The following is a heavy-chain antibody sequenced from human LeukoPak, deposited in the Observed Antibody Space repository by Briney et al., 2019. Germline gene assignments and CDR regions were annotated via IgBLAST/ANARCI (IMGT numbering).Heavy chain of an antibody. CDR2: INHSGST. CDR1: GGSFSGYY. Sequence: PSETLSLTCAVYGGSFSGYYWSWIRQPPGKGLEWIGEINHSGSTNYNPSLKSRVTISVDTSKNQFSLKLSSVTAADTAVYYCAREGLTGFGWFDPWGQGTLVTVSS. D-gene: IGHD3-16*01. V-gene: IGHV4-34*01. J-gene: IGHJ5*02. CDR3: AREGLTGFGWFDP.